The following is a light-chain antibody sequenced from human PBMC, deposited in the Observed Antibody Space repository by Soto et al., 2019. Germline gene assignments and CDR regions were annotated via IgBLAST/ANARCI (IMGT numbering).Light chain of an antibody. Sequence: QSVLTRPASVSGSPGQSITISCTGTSSDVGGYNYVSWYQQYPVKAPKLMIYDVTNRPSGVSDRFSGSKSGNTASLTISGLQAEDEADYYCSSYTSSSTPYVFGTGTKVTVL. CDR3: SSYTSSSTPYV. CDR2: DVT. J-gene: IGLJ1*01. CDR1: SSDVGGYNY. V-gene: IGLV2-14*01.